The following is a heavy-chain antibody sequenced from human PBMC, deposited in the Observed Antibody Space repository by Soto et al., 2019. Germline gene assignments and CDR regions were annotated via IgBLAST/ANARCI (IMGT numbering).Heavy chain of an antibody. CDR2: ISAYNGNT. D-gene: IGHD6-19*01. J-gene: IGHJ3*02. Sequence: ASVKVSCKASGYTFNIYGISWVRQDTGQGLEWMGWISAYNGNTNYAQKLQGRVTMTTDTSTSTAYMELNSLRAEDTAVYYCARDGWGSIAVAPDAFDIWGQGTMVTVSS. CDR1: GYTFNIYG. V-gene: IGHV1-18*01. CDR3: ARDGWGSIAVAPDAFDI.